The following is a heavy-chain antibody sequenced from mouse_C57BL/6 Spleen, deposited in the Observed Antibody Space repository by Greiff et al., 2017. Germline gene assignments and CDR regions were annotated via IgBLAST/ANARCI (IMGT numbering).Heavy chain of an antibody. Sequence: QVQLQQPVAELVKPGASVKISCKASGYAFSRYWMNWVKQRPGTGLEWIGQISPGDGDTNYNGKFKGKATLTADKSSSTAYMQLSSLTSEDSAVYFGARGDYSNYGGFAYWGQGTLVTVSA. CDR3: ARGDYSNYGGFAY. J-gene: IGHJ3*01. V-gene: IGHV1-80*01. CDR1: GYAFSRYW. CDR2: ISPGDGDT. D-gene: IGHD2-5*01.